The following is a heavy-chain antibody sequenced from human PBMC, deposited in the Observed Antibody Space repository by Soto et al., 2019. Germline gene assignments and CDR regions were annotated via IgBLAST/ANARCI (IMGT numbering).Heavy chain of an antibody. CDR3: ARSPKAYCGGDCYSPDY. D-gene: IGHD2-21*02. J-gene: IGHJ4*02. Sequence: QVQLVQSGAEVKKPGSSVKVSCKASGGTFSSYTISWVRQAPGQGLEWMGRIIPILGIANYAQKFQGRVTITADNSTTTAYMELSSLRSEDTAVYYCARSPKAYCGGDCYSPDYWGQGTLVTVSS. V-gene: IGHV1-69*02. CDR2: IIPILGIA. CDR1: GGTFSSYT.